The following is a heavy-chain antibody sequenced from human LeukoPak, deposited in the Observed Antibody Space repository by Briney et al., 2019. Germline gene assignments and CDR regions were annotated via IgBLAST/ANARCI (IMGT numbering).Heavy chain of an antibody. CDR1: GFTVSSNY. CDR2: LYSAGNT. J-gene: IGHJ4*02. CDR3: ARTWIPVPFDY. V-gene: IGHV3-66*01. Sequence: PGGSLRLSWVVSGFTVSSNYLNWVRQAPGRGLEWVSLLYSAGNTFYADSVKGRFTISRDNSKNTFFLQMNSLRAEDTAVYYCARTWIPVPFDYWGQGTLVTVSS. D-gene: IGHD5-18*01.